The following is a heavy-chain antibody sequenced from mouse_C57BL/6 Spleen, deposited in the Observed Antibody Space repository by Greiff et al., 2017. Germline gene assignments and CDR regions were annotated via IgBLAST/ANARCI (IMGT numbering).Heavy chain of an antibody. Sequence: VQLQQSGPELVKPGASVKISCKASGYTFTDYYMNWVKQSHGKSLEWIGDINPNNGGTSYNQKFKGKATLTVDKSSSTAYMELRSLTSEDSAVYYCARNNYGSSYPAWFAYWGQGTLVTVSA. J-gene: IGHJ3*01. D-gene: IGHD1-1*01. CDR3: ARNNYGSSYPAWFAY. CDR2: INPNNGGT. V-gene: IGHV1-26*01. CDR1: GYTFTDYY.